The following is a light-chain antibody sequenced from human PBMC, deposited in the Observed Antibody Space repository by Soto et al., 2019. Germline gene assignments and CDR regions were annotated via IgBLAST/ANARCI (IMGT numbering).Light chain of an antibody. J-gene: IGKJ4*01. V-gene: IGKV3-20*01. CDR3: QQYGSWVT. CDR1: QSVSSSY. Sequence: EIVLTQSPGTLSLSPGERATLSCRASQSVSSSYLAWYQQKPGQAPRLLIYGASSRATGIPDRFSGSGSGTDFTFTISRLEPEDFAVYYCQQYGSWVTFGGGTKVEIK. CDR2: GAS.